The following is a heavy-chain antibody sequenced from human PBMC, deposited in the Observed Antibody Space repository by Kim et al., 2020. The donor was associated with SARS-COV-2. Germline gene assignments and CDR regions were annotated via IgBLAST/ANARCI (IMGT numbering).Heavy chain of an antibody. CDR2: SNGGST. V-gene: IGHV3-64D*09. J-gene: IGHJ5*02. CDR3: VSWFDP. Sequence: SNGGSTYYADSVKGRFTISRDNSKNTLYLQMSSLRAEDTAVYYCVSWFDPWGQGTLVTVSS.